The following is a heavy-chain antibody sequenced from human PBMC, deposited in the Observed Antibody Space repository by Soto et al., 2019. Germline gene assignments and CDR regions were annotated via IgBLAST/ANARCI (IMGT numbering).Heavy chain of an antibody. CDR3: ARAWTAAAGWANWFDP. D-gene: IGHD6-13*01. CDR1: GGSISGGGYY. J-gene: IGHJ5*02. Sequence: QVQLQESGPGLVEPSQTLSLTCIVSGGSISGGGYYWSWIRQHPGKGLEWIGYIHYSGTTYYNPSLQSRLTISVATSKTQFARKLSSVTAAATAVYYCARAWTAAAGWANWFDPWGQGTLVTVSS. V-gene: IGHV4-31*03. CDR2: IHYSGTT.